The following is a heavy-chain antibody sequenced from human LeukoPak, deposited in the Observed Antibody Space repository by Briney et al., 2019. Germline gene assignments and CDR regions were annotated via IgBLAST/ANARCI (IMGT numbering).Heavy chain of an antibody. D-gene: IGHD1-14*01. CDR1: GCTFSSYW. CDR3: ARSNQADDY. V-gene: IGHV3-74*01. Sequence: PGRSLRLSCAASGCTFSSYWMHWVRQVPGKGLVWVARINPGGSSITYADSVKGRFTISRGNAKNTLYLQMDSLRAEDTGVYYCARSNQADDYWGQGTLVTVSS. J-gene: IGHJ4*02. CDR2: INPGGSSI.